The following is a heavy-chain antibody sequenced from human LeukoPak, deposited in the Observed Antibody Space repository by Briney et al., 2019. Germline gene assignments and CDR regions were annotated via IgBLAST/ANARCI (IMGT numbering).Heavy chain of an antibody. D-gene: IGHD3-22*01. V-gene: IGHV4-39*07. CDR2: IYFIGIT. J-gene: IGHJ6*03. Sequence: SETLSLTCTVSGGSISSSSYYWGWIRQPPGKGLEWIGSIYFIGITYYNPSLKSRVTISVDTSKNQFSLKLSSVTAADTAVYYCTRGSIAYYYMDVWGKGTTVTISS. CDR1: GGSISSSSYY. CDR3: TRGSIAYYYMDV.